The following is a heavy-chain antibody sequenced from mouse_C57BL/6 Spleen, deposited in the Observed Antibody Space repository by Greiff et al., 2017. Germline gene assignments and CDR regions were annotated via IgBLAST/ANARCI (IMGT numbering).Heavy chain of an antibody. CDR1: GYTFTDYY. D-gene: IGHD1-1*01. J-gene: IGHJ1*03. V-gene: IGHV1-19*01. Sequence: VQLQQSGPVLVKPGASVKMSCKASGYTFTDYYMNWVKQSHGKSLEWIGVINPYNGGTSYNQKFKGKATLTVDKSSSTAYMELNSLTSEDSAVYYCARDSYYYGSSRYWYFDVWGTGTTVTVSS. CDR3: ARDSYYYGSSRYWYFDV. CDR2: INPYNGGT.